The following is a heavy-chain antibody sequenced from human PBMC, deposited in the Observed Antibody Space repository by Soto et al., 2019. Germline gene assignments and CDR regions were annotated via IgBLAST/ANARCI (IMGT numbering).Heavy chain of an antibody. CDR2: INPNNGDT. Sequence: VNLSSNARRSTLSAFGVDFVRHAPGQGREWMAWINPNNGDTASAQKCEDWVTMTSDTSISTAYMELRGLRSDDTDVYFCPKDRRGYGCDDVMDVWRPGTADTVSS. V-gene: IGHV1-2*04. CDR1: RSTLSAFG. D-gene: IGHD5-18*01. J-gene: IGHJ6*02. CDR3: PKDRRGYGCDDVMDV.